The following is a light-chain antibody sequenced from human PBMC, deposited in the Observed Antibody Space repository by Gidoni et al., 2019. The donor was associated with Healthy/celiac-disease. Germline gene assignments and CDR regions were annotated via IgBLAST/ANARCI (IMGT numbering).Light chain of an antibody. V-gene: IGKV3-15*01. CDR2: GAA. CDR3: QQYNNWPPWT. Sequence: EIVMTQSPATLSLSPGERATLSCRASPNVSSNLAWYQQKPGQAPRLLIYGAATRATGIPARFSGSGAGTEFTLIISSLQSEDFAVYYCQQYNNWPPWTFGQGTKVEIK. J-gene: IGKJ1*01. CDR1: PNVSSN.